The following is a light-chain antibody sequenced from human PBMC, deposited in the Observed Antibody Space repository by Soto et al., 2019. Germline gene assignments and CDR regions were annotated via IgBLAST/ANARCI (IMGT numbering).Light chain of an antibody. J-gene: IGKJ2*01. CDR1: QDIGTF. CDR2: DAA. V-gene: IGKV1-33*01. Sequence: DIQMTQSPSPLSASVGDRVTISCQASQDIGTFLNWYHPTSGKAPTLLIYDAAHLETGFSSRFSGSGSGTHFTFTISILQPEDVATYYCQQFQSAPYTFGQGTQLEIK. CDR3: QQFQSAPYT.